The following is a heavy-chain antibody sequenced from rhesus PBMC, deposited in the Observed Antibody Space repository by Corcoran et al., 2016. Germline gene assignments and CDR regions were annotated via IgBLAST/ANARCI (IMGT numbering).Heavy chain of an antibody. CDR1: GGSISSSY. Sequence: QLQLQESGPGLVKPSETLSVTCAVSGGSISSSYWSWIRQAPGTGLEWIGYIYGSGRSTNYNPSLKSRVTLSVYTSKNQLSLKLSAVTAAYTAGYYCARSGYRSSIDYWGQGVLVTVSS. J-gene: IGHJ4*01. V-gene: IGHV4-169*01. CDR2: IYGSGRST. D-gene: IGHD5-24*01. CDR3: ARSGYRSSIDY.